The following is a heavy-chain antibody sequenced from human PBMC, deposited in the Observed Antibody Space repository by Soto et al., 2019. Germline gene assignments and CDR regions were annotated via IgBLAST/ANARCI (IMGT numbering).Heavy chain of an antibody. V-gene: IGHV1-69*12. J-gene: IGHJ4*02. Sequence: QVQLVQSGAEVKKPGSSVKVSCKASGGTFSSYAISWVRQAPGQGLEWMGGIIPIFGTANYAQKFQGRVTITADESTSTDYMELSSLRSEDTAVYYCASIYGDYDLLHIDYWGQGTLVTVSS. CDR1: GGTFSSYA. D-gene: IGHD4-17*01. CDR3: ASIYGDYDLLHIDY. CDR2: IIPIFGTA.